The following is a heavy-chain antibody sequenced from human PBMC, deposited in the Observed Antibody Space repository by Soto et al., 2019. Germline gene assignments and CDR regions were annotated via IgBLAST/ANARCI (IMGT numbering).Heavy chain of an antibody. J-gene: IGHJ4*02. D-gene: IGHD3-22*01. V-gene: IGHV1-69*13. CDR2: IIPLFGTA. CDR1: GGTFNKYA. Sequence: SVKVSCKASGGTFNKYAIDWVRQAPGQGLEWMGGIIPLFGTANYAQKFQGRVTITADEATSTAYMELSSLRSEDTAVYYCARQFDYDTSGYYYAYWDQGTLVTVSS. CDR3: ARQFDYDTSGYYYAY.